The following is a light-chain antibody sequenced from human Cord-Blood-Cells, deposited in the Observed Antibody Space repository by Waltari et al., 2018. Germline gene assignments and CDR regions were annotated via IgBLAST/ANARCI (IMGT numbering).Light chain of an antibody. J-gene: IGKJ1*01. Sequence: DIQMTQSPSSLSASVGERVTITCRASQSISSYLNWFQQKPGKAPKPLIYAASSLQSGVPSRFSGSGSGTDFTLTISSLQPEDFATYYCQQSYSTPSTFGQGTKVEIK. CDR3: QQSYSTPST. CDR1: QSISSY. CDR2: AAS. V-gene: IGKV1-39*01.